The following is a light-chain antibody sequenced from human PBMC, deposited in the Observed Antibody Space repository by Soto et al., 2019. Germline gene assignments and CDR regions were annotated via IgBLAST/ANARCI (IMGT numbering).Light chain of an antibody. Sequence: EIVLTQSPATLSLSPGERATLSCRASQSVGSSLAWFQQKPGQAPRLLIYDASNRATGIPARFSASGSGTDFTLTISSLEPEDFAVYYCHQRSNWPRTFGQGTKVEIK. V-gene: IGKV3-11*01. CDR2: DAS. J-gene: IGKJ1*01. CDR3: HQRSNWPRT. CDR1: QSVGSS.